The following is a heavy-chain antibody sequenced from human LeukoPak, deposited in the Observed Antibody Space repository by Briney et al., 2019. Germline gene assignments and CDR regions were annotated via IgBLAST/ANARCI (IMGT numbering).Heavy chain of an antibody. D-gene: IGHD3-22*01. J-gene: IGHJ1*01. CDR2: IIPIFGTA. CDR1: GGTFSSYA. Sequence: SVKVSCKASGGTFSSYAISWVRQAPGQGLEWMGGIIPIFGTANYAQKFQGRVTITADESTSTAYMELSRLRSEDTAVYYCARGVPDSSGYYFMYLQHWGQGTLVTVSS. CDR3: ARGVPDSSGYYFMYLQH. V-gene: IGHV1-69*13.